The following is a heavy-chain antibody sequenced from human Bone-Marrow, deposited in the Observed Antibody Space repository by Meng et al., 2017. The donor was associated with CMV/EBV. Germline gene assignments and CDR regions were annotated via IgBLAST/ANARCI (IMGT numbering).Heavy chain of an antibody. D-gene: IGHD6-13*01. Sequence: GGPLRLSCAASGFTFSSYGMHWVRQAPGKGLEWVAFIRYDGSNKYYADSVKGRFTISRDNSKNTLYLQMNSLRAEDTAVYYCAKDGAYGYSSSWYPLDYWGQGTLVTVSS. V-gene: IGHV3-30*02. J-gene: IGHJ4*02. CDR2: IRYDGSNK. CDR1: GFTFSSYG. CDR3: AKDGAYGYSSSWYPLDY.